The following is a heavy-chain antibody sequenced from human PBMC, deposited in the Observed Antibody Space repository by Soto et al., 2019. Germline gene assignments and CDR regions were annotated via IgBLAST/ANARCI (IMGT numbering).Heavy chain of an antibody. J-gene: IGHJ6*02. CDR1: GFTFSSYG. CDR2: ISYDGSNK. D-gene: IGHD2-2*01. V-gene: IGHV3-30*18. Sequence: PGGSLRLSCAASGFTFSSYGMHWVRRAPGKGLEWVAVISYDGSNKYYADSVKGRFTISRDNSKNTLYLQMNSLRAEDTAVYYCAKHLVPAAMEYYYGMDVWGQGTTVTVSS. CDR3: AKHLVPAAMEYYYGMDV.